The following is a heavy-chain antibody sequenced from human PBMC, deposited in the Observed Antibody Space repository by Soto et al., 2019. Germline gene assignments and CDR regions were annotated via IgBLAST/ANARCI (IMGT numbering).Heavy chain of an antibody. V-gene: IGHV1-69*01. CDR1: GGTFSGYA. Sequence: QVQLVQSGAEVKKPGSSVKVSCKASGGTFSGYAISWVRQAPGQGLEWMGGIIPIFGTANYAQKFQGRVTITADESTSTAYMELSSLRSEDTAVYYCVRDPLSGYGDYEVDYWGQGTLVTVSS. J-gene: IGHJ4*02. CDR3: VRDPLSGYGDYEVDY. D-gene: IGHD4-17*01. CDR2: IIPIFGTA.